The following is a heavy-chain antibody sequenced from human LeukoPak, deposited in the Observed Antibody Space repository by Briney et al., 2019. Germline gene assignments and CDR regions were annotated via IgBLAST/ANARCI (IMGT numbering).Heavy chain of an antibody. CDR3: ARGAIAASDAFDI. D-gene: IGHD2-15*01. CDR1: GGSFSGYY. V-gene: IGHV4-34*01. CDR2: INHSGST. Sequence: PSETLSLTCAVYGGSFSGYYWSWIRQPPGKGLEWIGEINHSGSTNYNPSLKSRVTISVDTSKNQFSLKLSSVTAADTAVYYCARGAIAASDAFDIWGQGTMVTVSS. J-gene: IGHJ3*02.